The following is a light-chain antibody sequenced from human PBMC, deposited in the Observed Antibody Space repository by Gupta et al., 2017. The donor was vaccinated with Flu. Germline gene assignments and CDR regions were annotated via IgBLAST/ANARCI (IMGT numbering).Light chain of an antibody. Sequence: VLPQSPATLSLSPGERATLSCRASRNFGVYVAWNQQKPGQAPRLLIAETTYRAAGVQALCSGSGSGTDFTRTSRRVEPEDFAFYSQQQRSNGLLSFGGGTKVEIK. V-gene: IGKV3-11*01. CDR2: ETT. J-gene: IGKJ4*01. CDR3: QQRSNGLLS. CDR1: RNFGVY.